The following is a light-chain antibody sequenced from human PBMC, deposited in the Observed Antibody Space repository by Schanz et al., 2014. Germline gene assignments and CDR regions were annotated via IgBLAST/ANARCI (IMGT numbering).Light chain of an antibody. CDR3: QQYGISRFT. J-gene: IGKJ3*01. CDR2: GAS. CDR1: QSISSN. Sequence: EIVMTQSPATLSVSPGERATLSCRASQSISSNLAWYQQKPGQAPRLLIYGASTRATGIPDRFSGSGSGTDFSLTISRLEPEEFAVYYCQQYGISRFTFGPGTKVDIK. V-gene: IGKV3-20*01.